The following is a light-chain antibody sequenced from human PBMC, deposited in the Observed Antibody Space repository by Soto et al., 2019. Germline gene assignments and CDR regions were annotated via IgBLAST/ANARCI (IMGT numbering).Light chain of an antibody. V-gene: IGKV3-20*01. CDR3: QQYGSSPKT. Sequence: EIVLTQSPGTLSLSPGERATLSCRASQSVSSYYLAWYQQKPGQAPRLLIYGASSRATGIPDRFSGSGSGTDCTLTISRLEPEDFAVYYCQQYGSSPKTFGQGTKVEIK. J-gene: IGKJ1*01. CDR1: QSVSSYY. CDR2: GAS.